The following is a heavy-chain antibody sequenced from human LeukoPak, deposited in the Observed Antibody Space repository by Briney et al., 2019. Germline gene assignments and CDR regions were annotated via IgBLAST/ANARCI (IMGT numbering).Heavy chain of an antibody. CDR3: ARHFSSTYFYFDY. Sequence: PSETLSLTCTVSGGSISDYCWSWIRQPPGKGLEWIWYICYSGSTNYNPSLKSRVTISVDTSKNHFSLKLSSVTAADTAMSYCARHFSSTYFYFDYWGQGSPVTVSS. CDR1: GGSISDYC. V-gene: IGHV4-59*08. J-gene: IGHJ4*02. D-gene: IGHD2-2*01. CDR2: ICYSGST.